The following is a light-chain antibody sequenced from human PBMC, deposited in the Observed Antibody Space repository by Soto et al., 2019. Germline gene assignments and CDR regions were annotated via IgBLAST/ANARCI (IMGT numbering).Light chain of an antibody. V-gene: IGLV3-21*04. Sequence: SYELTQPPSVSVGPGRPASIPCGGPNIGSKGVHWYQQKPGQAPVLVIYSDTDLPPVIPERFSGSNSANLATLTISRVEAGDEADYYCQVWDSGSAHVVFGGGTKLTVL. CDR3: QVWDSGSAHVV. CDR2: SDT. J-gene: IGLJ2*01. CDR1: NIGSKG.